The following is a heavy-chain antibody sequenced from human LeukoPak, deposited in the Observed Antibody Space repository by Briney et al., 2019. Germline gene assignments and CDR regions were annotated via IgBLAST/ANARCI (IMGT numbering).Heavy chain of an antibody. CDR1: GGSISSSTYY. Sequence: SETLSLTCSVSGGSISSSTYYWGWIRQPPGKGLEWFGSISHRGSTYYNPSLRSRVTISVDTPKNQLSLKLSSVTAADTAVYYCARLYEGKRPPDYWGQGTLVTVSS. CDR3: ARLYEGKRPPDY. J-gene: IGHJ4*02. D-gene: IGHD2-8*01. CDR2: ISHRGST. V-gene: IGHV4-39*01.